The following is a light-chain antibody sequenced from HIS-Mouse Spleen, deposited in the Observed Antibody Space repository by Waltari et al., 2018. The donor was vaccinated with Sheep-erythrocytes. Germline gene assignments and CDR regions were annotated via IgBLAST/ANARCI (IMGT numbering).Light chain of an antibody. CDR3: CSYAGSYTFWV. V-gene: IGLV2-11*01. CDR2: DSS. CDR1: SRDVGGYNY. Sequence: QSALTQPRSVSGSPGQSVTISCTGTSRDVGGYNYVSWYQQPPGKAPKRMNYDSSKRPSGVPVRFSGSKSGNTASLTISGLQAEDEADYYCCSYAGSYTFWVFGGGTKLTVL. J-gene: IGLJ3*02.